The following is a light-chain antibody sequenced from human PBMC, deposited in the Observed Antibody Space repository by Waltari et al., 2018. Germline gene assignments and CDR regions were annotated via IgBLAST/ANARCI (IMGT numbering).Light chain of an antibody. CDR2: WAS. CDR1: QSLFYTSTKKNS. J-gene: IGKJ2*01. CDR3: QQYYDIPYT. Sequence: DIVMTQSPDSLAVSLGERATINCTSSQSLFYTSTKKNSLAWYQQKPGQPPKLLIYWASARESGVPDRFSGSGSGTDFTLTISTLQAEDVAVYYCQQYYDIPYTFGLGTKLEIQ. V-gene: IGKV4-1*01.